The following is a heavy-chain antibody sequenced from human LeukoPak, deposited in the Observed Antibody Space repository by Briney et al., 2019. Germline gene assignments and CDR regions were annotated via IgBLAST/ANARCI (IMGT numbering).Heavy chain of an antibody. Sequence: GGSLRLSCAASGFTFSSYGMHWVRQAPGKGLEWVAVIWYDGSNKYYADSVKGRFTISRDSSKNTLYLQMDSLRAEDTAVYYCARDFSLSSGWYDFDYWGQGTLVTVS. J-gene: IGHJ4*02. CDR1: GFTFSSYG. CDR2: IWYDGSNK. V-gene: IGHV3-33*01. CDR3: ARDFSLSSGWYDFDY. D-gene: IGHD6-19*01.